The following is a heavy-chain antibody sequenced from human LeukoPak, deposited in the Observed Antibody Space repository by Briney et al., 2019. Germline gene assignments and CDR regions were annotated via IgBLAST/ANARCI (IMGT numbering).Heavy chain of an antibody. CDR3: ARHPVAAAGTNWFDP. D-gene: IGHD6-13*01. V-gene: IGHV4-59*08. CDR2: IYYSGST. CDR1: GGSISSYY. J-gene: IGHJ5*02. Sequence: PSETLSLTCTVSGGSISSYYWSWIRQPPGKGLEWIGYIYYSGSTNYNPSLKSRVTISVDTSKNQFSLKLSSVTAADTAVYYCARHPVAAAGTNWFDPWGQGTLVTVSS.